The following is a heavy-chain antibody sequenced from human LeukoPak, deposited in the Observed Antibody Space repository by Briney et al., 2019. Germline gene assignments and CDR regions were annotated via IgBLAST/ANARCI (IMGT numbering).Heavy chain of an antibody. D-gene: IGHD2-15*01. V-gene: IGHV4-59*08. CDR1: GGSISSYY. CDR2: IYYSGST. J-gene: IGHJ5*02. CDR3: ARQGCSGGSCYSLWFDP. Sequence: SETLSLTCTVSGGSISSYYWSWIRQPPGKGLEWIGYIYYSGSTNYNPSLKSRVTLSVDTSKNQFSLKLSSVTAADTAVYYCARQGCSGGSCYSLWFDPWGQGTLVTVSS.